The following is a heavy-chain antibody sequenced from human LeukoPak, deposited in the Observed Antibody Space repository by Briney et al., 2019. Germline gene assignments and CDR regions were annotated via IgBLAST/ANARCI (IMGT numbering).Heavy chain of an antibody. V-gene: IGHV3-33*01. CDR2: VWDDGSSQ. CDR1: GFTFSSYG. Sequence: GGSLRLSCAASGFTFSSYGMHWVHQAPGKGLEWVAVVWDDGSSQNYADSVKGRFTISRDNSKNLVFLQMNSLRAEDTAVYYCARVPGDYWGQGTLVTVSS. CDR3: ARVPGDY. J-gene: IGHJ4*02.